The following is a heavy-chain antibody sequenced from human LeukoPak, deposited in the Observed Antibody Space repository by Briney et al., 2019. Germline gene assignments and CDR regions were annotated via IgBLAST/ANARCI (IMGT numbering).Heavy chain of an antibody. J-gene: IGHJ4*02. CDR1: GYTFTSYG. V-gene: IGHV1-18*01. CDR3: AKDDSYDSSGYGDY. Sequence: ASVKVSCKASGYTFTSYGISWVRQAPGQGLEWMGWISAYNGNTNYAQKLQGRVTMTTDTSTSTAYMELRSLRSDDTAVYYCAKDDSYDSSGYGDYWGQGTLVTVSS. D-gene: IGHD3-22*01. CDR2: ISAYNGNT.